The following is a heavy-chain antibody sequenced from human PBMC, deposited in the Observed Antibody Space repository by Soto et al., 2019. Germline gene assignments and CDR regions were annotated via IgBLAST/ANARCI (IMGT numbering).Heavy chain of an antibody. Sequence: PSETLSLTCTVLGGSISSVDYYWSWIRQPPGKGLEYIGYIYYTGSTYYGPSLNSRVSMSLDTSKNQFSLKLSSVTAADTAVYYCVSPGTYHYYNIDVWGQGTTVTVSS. J-gene: IGHJ6*02. V-gene: IGHV4-30-4*01. CDR2: IYYTGST. CDR3: VSPGTYHYYNIDV. D-gene: IGHD3-10*01. CDR1: GGSISSVDYY.